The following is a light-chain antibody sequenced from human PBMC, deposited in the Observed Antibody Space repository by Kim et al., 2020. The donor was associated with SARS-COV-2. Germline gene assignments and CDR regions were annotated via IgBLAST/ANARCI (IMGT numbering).Light chain of an antibody. Sequence: QAVVTQEPSLIVSPGGTVTLTCGSSTGAVTSGHYPYWFQQNPGQAPRTLIYHTSNKQSWTPARFSGSLIGGKAALTLSGAQPEDEDEYYCLLSYSGARVFGGGTKLTVL. V-gene: IGLV7-46*01. CDR2: HTS. CDR3: LLSYSGARV. CDR1: TGAVTSGHY. J-gene: IGLJ3*02.